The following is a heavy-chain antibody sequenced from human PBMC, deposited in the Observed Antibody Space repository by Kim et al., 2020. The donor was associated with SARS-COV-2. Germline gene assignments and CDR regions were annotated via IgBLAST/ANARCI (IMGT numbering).Heavy chain of an antibody. CDR1: GGSISSSSYY. Sequence: SETLSLTCTVSGGSISSSSYYWGWIRQPPGKGLEWIGSIYYSGNTYYNPSLKSRVTISVDTSKNQFSLKLNSLTAADTAVYYCARVRVTYTISWDFDYWG. CDR2: IYYSGNT. V-gene: IGHV4-39*07. J-gene: IGHJ4*01. CDR3: ARVRVTYTISWDFDY. D-gene: IGHD3-16*01.